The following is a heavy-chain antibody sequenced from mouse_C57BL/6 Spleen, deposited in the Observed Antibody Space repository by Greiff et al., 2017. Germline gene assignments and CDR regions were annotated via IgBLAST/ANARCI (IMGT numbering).Heavy chain of an antibody. J-gene: IGHJ1*03. CDR2: INPGSGGT. V-gene: IGHV1-54*01. CDR1: GYAFTNYL. Sequence: VQLQQSGAELVRPGTSVKVSCKASGYAFTNYLIEWVKQRPGQGLEWIGVINPGSGGTNYNEKFKGKATLTADKSSSTAYMQLSSLTSEDSAVYFCARPGTGYVDVWGTGTTVTVSS. CDR3: ARPGTGYVDV.